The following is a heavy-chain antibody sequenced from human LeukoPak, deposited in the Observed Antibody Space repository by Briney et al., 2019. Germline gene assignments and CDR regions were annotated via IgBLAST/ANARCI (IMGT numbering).Heavy chain of an antibody. CDR1: GYSFDYYW. CDR3: ARVGSATNFGVVSYYFDY. Sequence: GESLKISCKASGYSFDYYWIAWVRQMPGKGLEGMGIIYPDDSDSTYSPSFQGQVTISVDKSINTAYLQWSSLKASNTAIYCCARVGSATNFGVVSYYFDYWGQGTPVTVSS. J-gene: IGHJ4*02. CDR2: IYPDDSDS. D-gene: IGHD3-3*01. V-gene: IGHV5-51*01.